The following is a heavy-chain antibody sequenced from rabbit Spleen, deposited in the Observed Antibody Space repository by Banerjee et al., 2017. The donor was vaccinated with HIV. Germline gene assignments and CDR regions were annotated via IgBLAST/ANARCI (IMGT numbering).Heavy chain of an antibody. CDR1: GFSFSSSYY. D-gene: IGHD7-1*01. Sequence: QQLVESGGGLVKPGASLTLTCTASGFSFSSSYYMCWVRQAPGKGLEWIGCIYTGSGGSTYYASWAKGRFTISKTSSTTVTLQVTSLTAADTATYFCARGSYSTAYAGDGNLWGPGTLVTVS. CDR3: ARGSYSTAYAGDGNL. V-gene: IGHV1S40*01. CDR2: IYTGSGGST. J-gene: IGHJ4*01.